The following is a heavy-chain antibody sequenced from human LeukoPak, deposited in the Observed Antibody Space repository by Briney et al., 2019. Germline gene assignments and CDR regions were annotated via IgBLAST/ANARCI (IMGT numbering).Heavy chain of an antibody. CDR2: IRYDGSNK. D-gene: IGHD5-12*01. CDR3: AKEYNSGWHDAFDI. Sequence: GGSLRLSCAASGFTFDDYGMSWVRQAPGKGLEWVAFIRYDGSNKYYADSVRGRFSISRDSSKNTLYLQMNSLRAEDTAVYYCAKEYNSGWHDAFDIWGQGTMVTVSS. J-gene: IGHJ3*02. CDR1: GFTFDDYG. V-gene: IGHV3-30*02.